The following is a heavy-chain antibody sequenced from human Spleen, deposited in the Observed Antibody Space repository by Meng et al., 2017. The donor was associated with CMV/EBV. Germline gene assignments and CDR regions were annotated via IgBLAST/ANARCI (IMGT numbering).Heavy chain of an antibody. V-gene: IGHV1-69*05. CDR2: IIPIFGTA. Sequence: SVKVSCKASGYTFTAYYMHWVRQAPGQGLEWMGGIIPIFGTANYAQKFQGRVTITTDESTSTAYMELSSLRSEDTAVYYCARALWGENAFDIWGQGTMVTVSS. D-gene: IGHD2-21*01. CDR3: ARALWGENAFDI. CDR1: GYTFTAYY. J-gene: IGHJ3*02.